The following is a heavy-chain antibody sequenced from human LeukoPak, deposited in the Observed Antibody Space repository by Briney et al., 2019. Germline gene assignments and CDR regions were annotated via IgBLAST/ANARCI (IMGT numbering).Heavy chain of an antibody. D-gene: IGHD5-12*01. J-gene: IGHJ4*02. CDR3: AKDVRGYSGYGVLDY. CDR1: GFTFSSYG. CDR2: ISYDGSNK. Sequence: GGSLRLSCAASGFTFSSYGMHWVRQASGKGLEWVAVISYDGSNKNYADSVKGRFTISRDNSKNTLYLQMNSLRGEDTAAYYCAKDVRGYSGYGVLDYWGQGALVTVSS. V-gene: IGHV3-30*18.